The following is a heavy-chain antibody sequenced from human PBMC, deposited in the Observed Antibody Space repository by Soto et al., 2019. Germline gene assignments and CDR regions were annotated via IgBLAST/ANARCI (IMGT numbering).Heavy chain of an antibody. CDR2: INAGNGNT. D-gene: IGHD4-4*01. V-gene: IGHV1-3*01. CDR3: ATELMTAVAPLGY. Sequence: GASVKVSCKAPRFTFTSSAMHWVRQAHGQGLEWMGWINAGNGNTKYSQKFQGRVTITRDTSASTAYMELSSLRSEDTAVYYCATELMTAVAPLGYWGQGTLGTVSS. CDR1: RFTFTSSA. J-gene: IGHJ4*02.